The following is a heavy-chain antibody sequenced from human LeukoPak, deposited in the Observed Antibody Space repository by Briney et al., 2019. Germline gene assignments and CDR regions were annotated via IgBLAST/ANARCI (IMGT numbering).Heavy chain of an antibody. CDR1: GYTFTSYD. V-gene: IGHV1-18*01. CDR3: GRTAIAAATFH. D-gene: IGHD6-13*01. CDR2: ISAYDGHT. Sequence: ASVKVSCKASGYTFTSYDINWVRQAPGQGLEWMGWISAYDGHTKYAQKFQGRVTMTTDTSTSTAYMELRSLRSDDTAVYYCGRTAIAAATFHWGQGTLVTVSS. J-gene: IGHJ4*02.